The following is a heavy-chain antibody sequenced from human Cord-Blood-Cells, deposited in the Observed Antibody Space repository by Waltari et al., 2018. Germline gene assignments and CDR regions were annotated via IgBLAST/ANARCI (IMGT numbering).Heavy chain of an antibody. V-gene: IGHV3-43*01. Sequence: EVQLVESGGVVVQPGGSLRLSCAASGFTFDDYTMHWVRQAPGKGLEWFSLISWDGGSTYYADSVKGRFTISRDNSKNSLYLQMNSLRTEDTALYYCAKDNGDRIRGYFDYWGQGTLVTVSS. CDR1: GFTFDDYT. CDR3: AKDNGDRIRGYFDY. CDR2: ISWDGGST. J-gene: IGHJ4*02. D-gene: IGHD3-10*01.